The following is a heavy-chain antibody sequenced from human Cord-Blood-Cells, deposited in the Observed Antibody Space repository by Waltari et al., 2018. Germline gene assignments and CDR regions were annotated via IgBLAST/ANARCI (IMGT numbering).Heavy chain of an antibody. CDR3: ARGPPYDSSGYYYFDY. Sequence: QLQLQESGPGLVKPSETLSLTCTVSGGSISSSSYYWGWIRQPPGKGLEWIGSIYYSGRAYYNPSLKSRVTISVDTSKNQFSLKLSSVTAADTAVYYCARGPPYDSSGYYYFDYWGQGTLVTVSS. D-gene: IGHD3-22*01. V-gene: IGHV4-39*07. J-gene: IGHJ4*02. CDR1: GGSISSSSYY. CDR2: IYYSGRA.